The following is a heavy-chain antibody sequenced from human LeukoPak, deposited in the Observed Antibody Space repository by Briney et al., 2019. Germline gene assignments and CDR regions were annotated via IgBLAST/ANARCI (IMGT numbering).Heavy chain of an antibody. J-gene: IGHJ5*02. CDR2: IYTSGST. CDR1: GGSISSYY. Sequence: SETLSLTCTVSGGSISSYYWSWIRQPAGKGLEWIGRIYTSGSTNYNPSLKSRVTMSVDTSKNQFSLKLSSVTAADTAVYYCAREYYSSSWYSMGWFDPWGQGTLVTVSS. V-gene: IGHV4-4*07. CDR3: AREYYSSSWYSMGWFDP. D-gene: IGHD6-13*01.